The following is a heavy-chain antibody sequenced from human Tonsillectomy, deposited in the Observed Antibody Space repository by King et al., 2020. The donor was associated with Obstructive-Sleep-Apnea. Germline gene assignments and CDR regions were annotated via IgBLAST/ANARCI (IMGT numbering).Heavy chain of an antibody. V-gene: IGHV5-51*01. D-gene: IGHD3-3*01. J-gene: IGHJ5*02. Sequence: QLVQSGAEVKKPGESLKISCKGSGYSFTSYWIGWVRHMPGKGLEWSWIIYLCDSDTRYSPSFQDQGTILVDKSIRTAYLQWSSLKASDTAMYYCARRTIFGGFDPWGQGTLVTVSS. CDR1: GYSFTSYW. CDR3: ARRTIFGGFDP. CDR2: IYLCDSDT.